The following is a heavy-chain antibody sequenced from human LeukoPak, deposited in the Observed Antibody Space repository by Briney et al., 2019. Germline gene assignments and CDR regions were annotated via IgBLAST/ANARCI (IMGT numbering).Heavy chain of an antibody. CDR3: ARDREGSGSYYDY. Sequence: GGSLRLSCAASGFAFGSYSISWVRQAPGKGLEWVSSITSRSSHINYADSAKGRFTISRDNAEKSLFLQMNSLRAADTAVYYCARDREGSGSYYDYWGQGTLVTVSS. J-gene: IGHJ4*02. CDR2: ITSRSSHI. V-gene: IGHV3-21*01. CDR1: GFAFGSYS. D-gene: IGHD3-10*01.